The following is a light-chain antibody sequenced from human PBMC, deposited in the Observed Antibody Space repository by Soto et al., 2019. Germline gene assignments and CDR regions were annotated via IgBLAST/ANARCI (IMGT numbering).Light chain of an antibody. CDR2: AAS. CDR3: QQYNNWPPWT. Sequence: DIQMTQSPSTLSASVGDRVTITCRASQSISSWLAWYQQKPGKAPKLLIYAASSLQSGVPSRFSGSGSGTDFTLTISSLQSEDFAVYYCQQYNNWPPWTFGQGTKVDNK. J-gene: IGKJ1*01. V-gene: IGKV1-5*01. CDR1: QSISSW.